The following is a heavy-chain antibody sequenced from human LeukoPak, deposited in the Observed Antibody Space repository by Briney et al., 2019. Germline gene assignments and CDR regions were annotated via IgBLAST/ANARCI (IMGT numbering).Heavy chain of an antibody. J-gene: IGHJ6*03. V-gene: IGHV4-34*01. Sequence: SETLSLTCAVYGGSFSGYYWSWIRQPPGKGLEWIGEINHSGSTNYNPSLKSRVTMSVETSKNQFSLKLRSVTAADTAVYYCARCRMFRGVNLFYHYYMDVWGKGTTVTVSS. CDR1: GGSFSGYY. CDR3: ARCRMFRGVNLFYHYYMDV. CDR2: INHSGST. D-gene: IGHD3-10*01.